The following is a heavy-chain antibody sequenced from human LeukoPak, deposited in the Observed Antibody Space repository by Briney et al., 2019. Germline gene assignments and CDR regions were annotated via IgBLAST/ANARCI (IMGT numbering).Heavy chain of an antibody. CDR2: INHSGST. CDR1: GGSFSGYY. J-gene: IGHJ4*02. V-gene: IGHV4-34*01. CDR3: ARGQTRTNSSSSFDY. Sequence: KTSETLSLTCAVYGGSFSGYYWSWIRQPPGKGLEWIGEINHSGSTNYNPSLKSRVTISVDTSKNQFSLKLSSVTAADTAVYYCARGQTRTNSSSSFDYWGQGTLVTVSS. D-gene: IGHD6-6*01.